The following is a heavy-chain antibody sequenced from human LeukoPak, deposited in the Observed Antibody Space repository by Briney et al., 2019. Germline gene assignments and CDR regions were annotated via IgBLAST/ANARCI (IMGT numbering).Heavy chain of an antibody. CDR1: GGFISSHY. Sequence: SETLSLTCTVSGGFISSHYWSWIRQPPGKGLEWIGYIYYSGSTNYNPSLKSRVTISVDTSKNQFSLKLSSVTAADTAVYYCARDRGWGPAAIGYFDYWGQGTLVTVSS. V-gene: IGHV4-59*11. J-gene: IGHJ4*02. CDR2: IYYSGST. CDR3: ARDRGWGPAAIGYFDY. D-gene: IGHD2-2*01.